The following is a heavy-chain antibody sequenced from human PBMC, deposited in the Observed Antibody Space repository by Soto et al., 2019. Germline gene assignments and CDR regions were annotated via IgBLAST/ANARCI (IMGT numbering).Heavy chain of an antibody. J-gene: IGHJ4*01. CDR1: GFTFGSYW. D-gene: IGHD3-10*01. Sequence: EVQLEESGGGLGQPGGSLRLSCAASGFTFGSYWMSWVRQAPGKGLEWLATIKWDASEKKYVDSVKGRVTMSRDNAKNSLYLQMDSLRDEDTAVYYCGRDSGYCSGTSVNHYLDYWGHGTLVTVSS. CDR2: IKWDASEK. V-gene: IGHV3-7*01. CDR3: GRDSGYCSGTSVNHYLDY.